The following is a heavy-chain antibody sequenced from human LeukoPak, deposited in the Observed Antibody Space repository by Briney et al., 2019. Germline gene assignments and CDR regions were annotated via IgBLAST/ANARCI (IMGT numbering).Heavy chain of an antibody. CDR1: GFTFSSYG. J-gene: IGHJ6*02. CDR3: ARDSKTVGATFVPYGMDV. CDR2: IRYDGSNK. D-gene: IGHD1-26*01. V-gene: IGHV3-30*02. Sequence: GGSLRLSCAASGFTFSSYGMHWVRQAPGKGLEWVAFIRYDGSNKYYADSVKGRFTISRDNSKNTLYLQMNSLRAEDTAVYYCARDSKTVGATFVPYGMDVWGQGTTVTVSS.